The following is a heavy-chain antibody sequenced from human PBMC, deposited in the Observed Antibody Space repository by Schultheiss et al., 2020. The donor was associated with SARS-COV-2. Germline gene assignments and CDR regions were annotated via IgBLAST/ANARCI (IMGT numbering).Heavy chain of an antibody. J-gene: IGHJ3*02. CDR1: GFTFSSYA. D-gene: IGHD4-17*01. V-gene: IGHV3-30*03. CDR2: ISYDGSNK. Sequence: GGSLRLSCEPSGFTFSSYAMSWVRQAPGKGLEWVAVISYDGSNKYYADSVKGRFTSSRDNSKHTLFLQMNSLTTDDMAVYYCARDRTPGGDGDSGDAFDIWGQGTLVTVSS. CDR3: ARDRTPGGDGDSGDAFDI.